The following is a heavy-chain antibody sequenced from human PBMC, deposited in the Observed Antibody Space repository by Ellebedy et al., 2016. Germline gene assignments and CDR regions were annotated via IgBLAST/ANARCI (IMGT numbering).Heavy chain of an antibody. D-gene: IGHD2-2*02. J-gene: IGHJ4*02. CDR3: ARGAYCSSTSCYTGSVDY. V-gene: IGHV1-18*01. CDR1: GYTFTSYG. CDR2: ISAYNGNT. Sequence: ASVKVSXXASGYTFTSYGISWVRQAPGQGLEWMGWISAYNGNTNYAQKLQGRVTMTTDTSTSTAYMELRSLRSDDTAVYYCARGAYCSSTSCYTGSVDYWGQGTLVTVSS.